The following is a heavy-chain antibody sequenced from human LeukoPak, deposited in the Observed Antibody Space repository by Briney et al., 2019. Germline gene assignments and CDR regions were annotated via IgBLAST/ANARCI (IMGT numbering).Heavy chain of an antibody. D-gene: IGHD1-7*01. Sequence: VASVKVSCKSSGYTFTVYYMHWVRQPPGPGLELMGWINPNSGGTNYSQKFHGWVTMTRDTSISTAYMELSRLRSEDTAVYYCAKTGTTSYWFAPWGQGTLVTVSS. CDR2: INPNSGGT. CDR3: AKTGTTSYWFAP. J-gene: IGHJ5*02. V-gene: IGHV1-2*04. CDR1: GYTFTVYY.